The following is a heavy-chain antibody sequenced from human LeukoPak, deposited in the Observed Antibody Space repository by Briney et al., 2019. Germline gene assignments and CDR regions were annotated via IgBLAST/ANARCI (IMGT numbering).Heavy chain of an antibody. Sequence: PSETLSLTCTVSGGSITNDNYYWAWIRQPPGKGLEWIGGIYYSGTTYDNPTLKSRVTISVDTSKNQFSLKLSSVTAADTAVYYCARSKTLDSHDYWGQGTLVTVSS. D-gene: IGHD3-22*01. V-gene: IGHV4-39*01. CDR2: IYYSGTT. CDR3: ARSKTLDSHDY. J-gene: IGHJ4*02. CDR1: GGSITNDNYY.